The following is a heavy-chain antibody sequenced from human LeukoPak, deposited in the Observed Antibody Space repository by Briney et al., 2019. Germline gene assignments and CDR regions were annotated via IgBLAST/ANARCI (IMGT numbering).Heavy chain of an antibody. CDR3: ARDRGDYNHNFDY. CDR2: IWYDGSQK. D-gene: IGHD4-17*01. CDR1: GLTFRNAG. V-gene: IGHV3-33*01. Sequence: GGSLRLSCAVSGLTFRNAGMHWVRQAPGKGLEWVAVIWYDGSQKYYADSVKGRFTISRDNSKNMLYLHMNSLRAEDTAVYFCARDRGDYNHNFDYWGQGTLVTVSS. J-gene: IGHJ4*02.